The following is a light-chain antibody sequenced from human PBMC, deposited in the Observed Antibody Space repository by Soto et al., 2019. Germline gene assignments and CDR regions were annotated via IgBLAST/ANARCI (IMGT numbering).Light chain of an antibody. CDR3: QQYGSSPQT. CDR1: QTVSDNF. V-gene: IGKV3-20*01. J-gene: IGKJ1*01. Sequence: VLTQFPGILSLSPGERATPSCRASQTVSDNFLAWYQQKPGQSPRLLIYFTSSRATGIPDRFRGSGSGTDFTLTISRLEPEDFAVYYCQQYGSSPQTFGQGTKVDIK. CDR2: FTS.